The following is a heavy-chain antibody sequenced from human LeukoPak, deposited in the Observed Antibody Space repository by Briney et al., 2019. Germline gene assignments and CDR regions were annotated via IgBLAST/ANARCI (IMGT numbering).Heavy chain of an antibody. Sequence: ASVKVSCKASGYTFIGYYMHWVRQAPGQGLEWMGWINPNSGGTNYAQKFQGRVTMTRDTSISTAYMELSSLRSEDTAVYYCPTVIAADNFDYWGQGTLVTVSS. CDR1: GYTFIGYY. CDR3: PTVIAADNFDY. V-gene: IGHV1-2*02. CDR2: INPNSGGT. J-gene: IGHJ4*02. D-gene: IGHD6-13*01.